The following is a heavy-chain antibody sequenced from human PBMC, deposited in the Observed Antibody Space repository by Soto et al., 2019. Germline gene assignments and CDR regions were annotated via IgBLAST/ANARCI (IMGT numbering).Heavy chain of an antibody. CDR1: CGSISGYY. J-gene: IGHJ4*02. CDR2: MYNTGST. Sequence: TLSLTRTVSCGSISGYYWSLIRQPPGKGLEWIGYMYNTGSTVYNPSFKSRVTISVDTSKNQFSLKLNSVTAADTAVYYCARDKITGLFDYWGQGTLVTVSS. CDR3: ARDKITGLFDY. D-gene: IGHD2-8*02. V-gene: IGHV4-59*01.